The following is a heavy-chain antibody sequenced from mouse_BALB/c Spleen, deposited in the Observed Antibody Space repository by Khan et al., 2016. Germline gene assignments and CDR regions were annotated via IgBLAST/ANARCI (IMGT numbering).Heavy chain of an antibody. V-gene: IGHV14-4*02. CDR3: NGCDYDAMDY. CDR1: GFNIKDYD. CDR2: IDPENGDT. J-gene: IGHJ4*01. Sequence: VQLKQSGAELVRPGASVKLSCKASGFNIKDYDMNWVKQRPEQGLEWIGWIDPENGDTEYAAKFQGKATMTAATSSNTAYLQLSRLTSEDTAVYYCNGCDYDAMDYWGQGTSVTVSS.